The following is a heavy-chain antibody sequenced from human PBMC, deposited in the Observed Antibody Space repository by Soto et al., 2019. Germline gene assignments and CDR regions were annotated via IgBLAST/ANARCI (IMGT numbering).Heavy chain of an antibody. Sequence: ASVKVSCKASGYTFTSYHIHWVRQAPGQGLEWMGIINPSGGTTSYAQKFQGRVTMTRDTSTSTVHMELSGLRSEDTAVYYCARQYYYDSSGYYYGMDVWGQGTPVTVSS. CDR2: INPSGGTT. J-gene: IGHJ6*02. CDR1: GYTFTSYH. V-gene: IGHV1-46*03. CDR3: ARQYYYDSSGYYYGMDV. D-gene: IGHD3-22*01.